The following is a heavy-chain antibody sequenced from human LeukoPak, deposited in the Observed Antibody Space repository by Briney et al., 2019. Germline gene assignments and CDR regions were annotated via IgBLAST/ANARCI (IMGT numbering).Heavy chain of an antibody. CDR2: ISSSGSTI. J-gene: IGHJ4*02. V-gene: IGHV3-11*01. Sequence: GGSLRLSCAASGFTFSDYYMSWIRQAPGKGLGWVSYISSSGSTIYYADSVKGRFTISRDNAKNSLYLQMNSLRAEDTAVYYCASTDILTGFDYWGQGTLVTVSS. CDR3: ASTDILTGFDY. D-gene: IGHD3-9*01. CDR1: GFTFSDYY.